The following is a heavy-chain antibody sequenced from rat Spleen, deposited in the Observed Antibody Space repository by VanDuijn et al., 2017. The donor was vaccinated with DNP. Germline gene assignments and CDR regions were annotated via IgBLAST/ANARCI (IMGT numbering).Heavy chain of an antibody. D-gene: IGHD1-1*01. V-gene: IGHV5-31*01. J-gene: IGHJ2*01. CDR1: GFTFSSYW. CDR3: TRQLSGPDF. CDR2: ITSSGSDT. Sequence: EVQLVETGGGLVQPGRSLKLSCVASGFTFSSYWMFWVRQAPGKGLEWVASITSSGSDTYYPDSVKGRFTISRDNAKSTLYLQMDSLRSEDTATYYCTRQLSGPDFWGQGVMVTVSS.